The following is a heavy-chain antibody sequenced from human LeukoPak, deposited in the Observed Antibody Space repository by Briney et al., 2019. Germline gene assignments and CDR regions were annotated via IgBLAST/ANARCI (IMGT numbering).Heavy chain of an antibody. CDR3: ARGQQQLVLHYYYYGMDV. D-gene: IGHD6-13*01. Sequence: GGSLRLSGAASGFTFSDYYMSWIRQAPGKGLEWVSYISSSGSTIYYADSVKGRFTISRDNAKNSLYLQMNSLRAEDTAVYYCARGQQQLVLHYYYYGMDVWGQGTTVTVSS. J-gene: IGHJ6*02. CDR1: GFTFSDYY. V-gene: IGHV3-11*01. CDR2: ISSSGSTI.